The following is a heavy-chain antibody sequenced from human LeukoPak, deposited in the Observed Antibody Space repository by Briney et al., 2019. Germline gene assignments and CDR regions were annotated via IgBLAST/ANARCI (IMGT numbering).Heavy chain of an antibody. CDR2: GDQSGGT. CDR3: AKNGQRGFSFDP. Sequence: SETLSLTCAVYGAALHGHYWSWIRQPPGKGLEWLGEGDQSGGTKYNPSLKSRVTISADSSRNQFSLKLSSVTAADTAMYYCAKNGQRGFSFDPWGQGTLVIVSS. CDR1: GAALHGHY. V-gene: IGHV4-34*01. D-gene: IGHD2-8*01. J-gene: IGHJ5*02.